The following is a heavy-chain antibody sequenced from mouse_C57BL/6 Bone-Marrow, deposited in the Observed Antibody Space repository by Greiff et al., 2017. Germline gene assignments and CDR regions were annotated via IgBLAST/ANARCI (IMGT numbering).Heavy chain of an antibody. CDR3: TTYGSSPWYFDV. CDR1: GYTFTDYE. V-gene: IGHV1-15*01. D-gene: IGHD1-1*01. J-gene: IGHJ1*03. CDR2: IDPETGGT. Sequence: VKLVASGAELVRPGASVTLSCKASGYTFTDYEMHWVKQTPVHGLEWIGAIDPETGGTAYNQKFKGKAILTADKSSSTAYMELRSLTSEDSAVYYCTTYGSSPWYFDVWGTGTTVTVSS.